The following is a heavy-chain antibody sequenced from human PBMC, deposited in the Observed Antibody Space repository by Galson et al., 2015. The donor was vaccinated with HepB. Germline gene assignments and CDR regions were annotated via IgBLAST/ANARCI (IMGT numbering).Heavy chain of an antibody. CDR1: GYTFTSYA. D-gene: IGHD6-19*01. CDR2: INTNTGNP. J-gene: IGHJ3*02. Sequence: SVKVSCKASGYTFTSYAMNWVRQAPGQGLEWMGWINTNTGNPTCAQGFTGRFVFSLDTSVSTAYLQISSLKAEDTAVYYCARWPMAVAGNDAFDIWGQGTMVTVSS. CDR3: ARWPMAVAGNDAFDI. V-gene: IGHV7-4-1*02.